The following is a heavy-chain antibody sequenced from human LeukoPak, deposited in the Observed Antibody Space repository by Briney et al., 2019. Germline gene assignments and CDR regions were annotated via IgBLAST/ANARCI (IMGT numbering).Heavy chain of an antibody. D-gene: IGHD3-10*01. Sequence: HSGGYLRLSCAASGFTFSSYEMNWVRQAPGKGLEWVSYISSSGSTIYYADSVKGRFTISRDNAKNSLYLQMNSLRAEDTAVYYCARVWFGELYFDYWGQGTLVTVSS. CDR2: ISSSGSTI. V-gene: IGHV3-48*03. CDR3: ARVWFGELYFDY. J-gene: IGHJ4*02. CDR1: GFTFSSYE.